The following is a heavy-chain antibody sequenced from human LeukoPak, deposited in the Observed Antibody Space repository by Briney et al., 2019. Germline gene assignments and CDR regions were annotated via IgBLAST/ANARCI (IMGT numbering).Heavy chain of an antibody. J-gene: IGHJ4*02. CDR1: GYTFTGYH. Sequence: ASVKVSCKASGYTFTGYHMHWVRQAPGQGLEWMGWINPNSGGTNYAQKFQGRVTMTRGTSISTAYMEASRLRSDDTAVYYCARVGGGNYIDYWGQGTLVTVSS. V-gene: IGHV1-2*02. D-gene: IGHD3-3*01. CDR3: ARVGGGNYIDY. CDR2: INPNSGGT.